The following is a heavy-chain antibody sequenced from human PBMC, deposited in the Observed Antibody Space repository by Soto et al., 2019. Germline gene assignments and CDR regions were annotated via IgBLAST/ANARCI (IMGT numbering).Heavy chain of an antibody. CDR3: ARDIGFDYVN. CDR1: GFNVMSYW. Sequence: PGGSLRLSCAVSGFNVMSYWMSWVRQAPGEGLEWVASVKEDGSELYYLHSVRGRFSISRDSAGNALHLTMNYLSAEDTGVYFCARDIGFDYVNWGQGIPVTVSS. D-gene: IGHD3-16*01. CDR2: VKEDGSEL. V-gene: IGHV3-7*01. J-gene: IGHJ4*02.